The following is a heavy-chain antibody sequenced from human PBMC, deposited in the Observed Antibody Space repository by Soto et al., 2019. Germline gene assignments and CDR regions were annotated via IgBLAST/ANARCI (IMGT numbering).Heavy chain of an antibody. CDR3: ARRAGSYYNSPRGNYYYYYMDV. D-gene: IGHD3-10*01. Sequence: QVQLVQSGAEVKKPGASVKVSCKASGYTFTSYGISWVRQAPGQGLEWMGWISAYNGNTNYAQKLQGRVTMTTDTSTNTAYMERRSLRSDDTAVYYCARRAGSYYNSPRGNYYYYYMDVWGKGTTVTVSS. J-gene: IGHJ6*03. CDR1: GYTFTSYG. CDR2: ISAYNGNT. V-gene: IGHV1-18*01.